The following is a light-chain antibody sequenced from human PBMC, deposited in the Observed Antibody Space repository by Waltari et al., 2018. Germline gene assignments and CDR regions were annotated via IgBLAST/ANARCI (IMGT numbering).Light chain of an antibody. CDR3: HQYNNWPRT. J-gene: IGKJ1*01. CDR2: GAS. Sequence: EIVMTQSPATLSVSPGDRATLSCRASQSVSSALAWYQRKPGQAPRLLIYGASTRATGIPARFSGSGSGTEFTLTIGGVQSEDFAVYYCHQYNNWPRTFGQGTKVEIK. CDR1: QSVSSA. V-gene: IGKV3-15*01.